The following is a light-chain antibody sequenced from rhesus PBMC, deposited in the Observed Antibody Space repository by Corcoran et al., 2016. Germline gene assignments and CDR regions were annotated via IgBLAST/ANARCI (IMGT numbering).Light chain of an antibody. J-gene: IGKJ1*01. Sequence: DIQMTQSPSSLSAHVGDTVTITCRASLTISSWLDWYQQKPGKAPKLLIYKASSLQSGVPSRVSGSGAGTDFTLTLNSLQPDSFATYYDLQYTSSALTFSQGTKVEIK. CDR1: LTISSW. CDR2: KAS. CDR3: LQYTSSALT. V-gene: IGKV1-22*01.